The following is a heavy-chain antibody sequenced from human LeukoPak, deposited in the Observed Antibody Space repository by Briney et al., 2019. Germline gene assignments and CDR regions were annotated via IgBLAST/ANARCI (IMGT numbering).Heavy chain of an antibody. CDR3: ARGGSHFDY. J-gene: IGHJ4*02. CDR2: IWYDGSNK. Sequence: PGGSLRLSCAASGFTFSNYGMHWVRQAPGKGLEWVALIWYDGSNKYYADSVKGRFTISRDNSKSTLYLQMNSLRAEDTAVYYCARGGSHFDYWGQGTLVTVSS. V-gene: IGHV3-33*01. CDR1: GFTFSNYG.